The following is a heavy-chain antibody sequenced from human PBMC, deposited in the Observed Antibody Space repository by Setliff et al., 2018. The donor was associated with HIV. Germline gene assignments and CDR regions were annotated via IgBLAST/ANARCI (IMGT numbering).Heavy chain of an antibody. CDR3: AHSRSGVES. D-gene: IGHD6-19*01. Sequence: GPTLVNPTQPLTLTCSFSGFSLKTTGVGVGWVRQPPGKALEWLGFIYWNDDRSHSPSLRSRVTITKDTSKNQVVLTMTNMDPEDTATYFCAHSRSGVESWGQGLLVTVSS. J-gene: IGHJ4*02. CDR1: GFSLKTTGVG. CDR2: IYWNDDR. V-gene: IGHV2-5*01.